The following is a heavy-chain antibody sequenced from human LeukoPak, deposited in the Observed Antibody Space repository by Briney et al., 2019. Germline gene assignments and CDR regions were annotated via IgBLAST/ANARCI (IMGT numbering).Heavy chain of an antibody. J-gene: IGHJ6*03. D-gene: IGHD6-13*01. CDR3: ARAGSSSWYFPYYYMDV. Sequence: GGSLRLSCAASGFTFSSYWMHWVRQAPGKGLVWVSRINSDGSSTSYADSVKGRFTISRDNAKNTLYLQMNSLRAEDTAVYYCARAGSSSWYFPYYYMDVWGKGTTVTVSS. CDR1: GFTFSSYW. CDR2: INSDGSST. V-gene: IGHV3-74*01.